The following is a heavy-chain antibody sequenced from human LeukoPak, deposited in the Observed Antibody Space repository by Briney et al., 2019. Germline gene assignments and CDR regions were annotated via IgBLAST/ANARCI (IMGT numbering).Heavy chain of an antibody. CDR2: IYYSGST. CDR3: AKLRGGPDYYYYYYMDV. CDR1: GGSISSYY. D-gene: IGHD4-23*01. V-gene: IGHV4-59*01. J-gene: IGHJ6*03. Sequence: PSETLSLTCTVSGGSISSYYWSWIRQPPGKGLEWIGYIYYSGSTNYNPSLKSRVIISVDTSKNQFSLKLSSVTAADTAVYYCAKLRGGPDYYYYYYMDVWGKRTTVTVSS.